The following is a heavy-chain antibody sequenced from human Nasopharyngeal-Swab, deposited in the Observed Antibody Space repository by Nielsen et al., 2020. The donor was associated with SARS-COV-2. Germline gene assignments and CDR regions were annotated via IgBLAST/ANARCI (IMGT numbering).Heavy chain of an antibody. CDR1: GYTFTSYD. J-gene: IGHJ6*03. Sequence: ASVKVSCKASGYTFTSYDINWVRQATGQGLEWMGWMNPNSGNTGYAQKFQGRVTMTRNTSISTAYMELSSLRSADTAVYYCARDRRAEWSGYYYYYMDVWGKGTTVTVSS. CDR2: MNPNSGNT. CDR3: ARDRRAEWSGYYYYYMDV. V-gene: IGHV1-8*01. D-gene: IGHD3-3*01.